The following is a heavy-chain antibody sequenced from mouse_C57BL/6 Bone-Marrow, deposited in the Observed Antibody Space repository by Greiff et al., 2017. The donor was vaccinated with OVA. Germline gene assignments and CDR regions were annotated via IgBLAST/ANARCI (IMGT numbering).Heavy chain of an antibody. CDR2: INPSSSYT. V-gene: IGHV1-7*01. CDR1: GYTFTSYW. CDR3: ARALLRFDY. D-gene: IGHD1-1*01. J-gene: IGHJ2*01. Sequence: VQLQQSGAELAKPGASVKLSCKASGYTFTSYWMHWVKQRPGQGLEWIGYINPSSSYTKYNQKFKDKATLTADKSSSTAYMQLGSLTYEDCAVYYSARALLRFDYWGQGTTLTVSS.